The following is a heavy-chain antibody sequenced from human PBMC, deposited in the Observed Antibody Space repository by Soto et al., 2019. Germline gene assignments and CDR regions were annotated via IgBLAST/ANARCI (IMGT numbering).Heavy chain of an antibody. CDR3: ARARVYRPIDY. J-gene: IGHJ4*02. CDR2: IYYSGST. Sequence: SETLSLTCTVSGGSISSSSYYWGWIRQPPGKGLEWIGSIYYSGSTYYNPSLKSRVTISVDTSKNQFSLKLSSVTAADTAVYYCARARVYRPIDYWGQGTLVTVSS. D-gene: IGHD1-26*01. V-gene: IGHV4-39*07. CDR1: GGSISSSSYY.